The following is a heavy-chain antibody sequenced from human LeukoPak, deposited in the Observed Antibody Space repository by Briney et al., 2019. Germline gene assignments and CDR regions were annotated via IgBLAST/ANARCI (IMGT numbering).Heavy chain of an antibody. CDR1: GFTFSSYD. CDR3: ARSSTWYGMDV. Sequence: GVSLRLSCAASGFTFSSYDMHWVRQATEKGLEWVSAIGTAGDTYYPGSVKGRFTISRENAKNSLYLQMNSLRAGDTAVYYCARSSTWYGMDVWGQGTTVTVSS. J-gene: IGHJ6*02. V-gene: IGHV3-13*01. CDR2: IGTAGDT. D-gene: IGHD2-2*01.